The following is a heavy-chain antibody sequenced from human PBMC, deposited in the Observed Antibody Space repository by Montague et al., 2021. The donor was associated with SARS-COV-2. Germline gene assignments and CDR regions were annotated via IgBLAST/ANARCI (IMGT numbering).Heavy chain of an antibody. V-gene: IGHV4-4*02. D-gene: IGHD2-2*01. Sequence: SETLSLTCAVSGGSISSSNWWSWVRHPPGKGLGWIGEIYHSGSTXYNPALKSRVTISVDKSKNQFSLKLSSVTAADTAVYYCARRALGYCSSTSCETAFDIWGQGTMVTVSS. CDR3: ARRALGYCSSTSCETAFDI. J-gene: IGHJ3*02. CDR1: GGSISSSNW. CDR2: IYHSGST.